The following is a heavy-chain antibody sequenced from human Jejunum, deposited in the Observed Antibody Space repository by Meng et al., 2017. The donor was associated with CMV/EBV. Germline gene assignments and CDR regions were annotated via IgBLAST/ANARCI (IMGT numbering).Heavy chain of an antibody. V-gene: IGHV4-39*07. CDR1: GASTSSSLYY. J-gene: IGHJ4*02. CDR2: TYYTGST. CDR3: ARGSIFVSFDS. D-gene: IGHD3-3*01. Sequence: QLQLHCLCPGLVRPSETLSLTGTVAGASTSSSLYYWGWIRQPPGKGLEWIGSTYYTGSTYYNPSLKSRLTISQDTSKNQFSLKLSSVTDADTAVYYCARGSIFVSFDSWGQGTLVTVSS.